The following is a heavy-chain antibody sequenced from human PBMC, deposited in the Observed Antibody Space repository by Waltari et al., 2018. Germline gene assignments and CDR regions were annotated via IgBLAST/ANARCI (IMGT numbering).Heavy chain of an antibody. CDR2: IYYSGST. CDR3: ARLGLEWLQSQEYYFDY. CDR1: GGSISSHY. D-gene: IGHD3-3*01. J-gene: IGHJ4*02. Sequence: QVQLQESGPGLVKPSETLSLTCTVSGGSISSHYWSWIRQPPGKGLEWIGYIYYSGSTNYNPSLKSRVTISVDTSKNQFSLKLSSVTAADTAVYYCARLGLEWLQSQEYYFDYWGQGTLVTVSS. V-gene: IGHV4-59*11.